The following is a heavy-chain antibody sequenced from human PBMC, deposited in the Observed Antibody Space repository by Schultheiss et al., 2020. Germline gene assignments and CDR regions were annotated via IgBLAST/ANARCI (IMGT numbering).Heavy chain of an antibody. CDR1: GYRFSGYL. CDR2: INPSGGT. Sequence: ASVKVSSRASGYRFSGYLMYRVRQAPGQGPEWMGWINPSGGTTYAQKFQGRVSMTSDRSINTAYMELSRLRSDDTAIYYCARDDILAVYTYSFYPCSEQTLVKVSS. CDR3: ARDDILAVYTYSFYP. J-gene: IGHJ5*02. V-gene: IGHV1-2*02. D-gene: IGHD3-9*01.